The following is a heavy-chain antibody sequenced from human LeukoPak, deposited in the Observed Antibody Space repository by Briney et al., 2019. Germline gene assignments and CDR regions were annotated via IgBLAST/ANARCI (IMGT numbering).Heavy chain of an antibody. Sequence: GGSLRLSCAASGFTSSSYSMNWVRQAPGKGLEWVSSISSSSSYIYYADSVKGRFTISRDNAKNSLYLQMNSLRAEDTAVYYCARDPYYDYVWGTSLGDYWGQGTLVTVSS. J-gene: IGHJ4*02. D-gene: IGHD3-16*01. V-gene: IGHV3-21*01. CDR1: GFTSSSYS. CDR2: ISSSSSYI. CDR3: ARDPYYDYVWGTSLGDY.